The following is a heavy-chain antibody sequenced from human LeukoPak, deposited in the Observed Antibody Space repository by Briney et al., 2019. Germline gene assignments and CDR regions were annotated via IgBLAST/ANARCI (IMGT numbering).Heavy chain of an antibody. CDR3: ARMSVVRGVTSFDY. CDR1: GYTFSNYD. V-gene: IGHV1-18*01. J-gene: IGHJ4*02. D-gene: IGHD3-10*01. CDR2: INTYNGKT. Sequence: ASVKVSCKASGYTFSNYDVSWVRQAPGQGLEWMGWINTYNGKTKFAQELQGRVTMTTDTSTSTAYMELRSLTSDDTALYYCARMSVVRGVTSFDYWGQGTLVTVSS.